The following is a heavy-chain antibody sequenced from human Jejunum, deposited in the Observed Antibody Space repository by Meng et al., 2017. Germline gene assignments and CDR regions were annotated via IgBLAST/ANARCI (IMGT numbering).Heavy chain of an antibody. Sequence: GGSLRLSCTASGFTFSTYGMSWVRQAPGKGLAWVSALSSSGAGTYYADSVKGRFTISRDNSKNTVFLQMNSLRAEDTAIYYCVKAGTGYYFDYWGQGTLVTVSS. V-gene: IGHV3-23*01. CDR1: GFTFSTYG. CDR2: LSSSGAGT. J-gene: IGHJ4*02. CDR3: VKAGTGYYFDY. D-gene: IGHD1-1*01.